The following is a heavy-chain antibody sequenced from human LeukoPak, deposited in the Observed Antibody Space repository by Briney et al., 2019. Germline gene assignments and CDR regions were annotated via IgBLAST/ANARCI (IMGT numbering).Heavy chain of an antibody. V-gene: IGHV3-30*14. J-gene: IGHJ5*02. CDR3: ARGLQQQLGWFDP. D-gene: IGHD6-13*01. CDR1: GFTFSSYA. Sequence: GGSLRLSCAASGFTFSSYAMHWVRQAPGKGLEWVAVISYDGSNKYYADSVKGRFTISRDNSKNTLYLQMSSLRADDTAVYYCARGLQQQLGWFDPWGQGTLVTVSS. CDR2: ISYDGSNK.